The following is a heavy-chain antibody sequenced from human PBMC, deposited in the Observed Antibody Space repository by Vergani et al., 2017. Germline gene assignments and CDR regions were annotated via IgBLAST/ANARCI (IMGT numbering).Heavy chain of an antibody. J-gene: IGHJ6*02. Sequence: EVQLLESGGGLVQPGGSLRLSCAASGFTSSSSAMSWVRQVPGKGLEWVSGISGSGGNTYYANSVKGRFTISRDNSKNTLYLQMNSLRADDTAVYYCAKGVYCSSTSCYEGRGYYYGMGVWGQGTTVTFSS. CDR1: GFTSSSSA. V-gene: IGHV3-23*01. CDR2: ISGSGGNT. D-gene: IGHD2-2*01. CDR3: AKGVYCSSTSCYEGRGYYYGMGV.